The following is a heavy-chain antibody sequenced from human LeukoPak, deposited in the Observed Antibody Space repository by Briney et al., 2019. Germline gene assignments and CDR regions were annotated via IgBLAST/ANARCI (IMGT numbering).Heavy chain of an antibody. D-gene: IGHD3-10*01. J-gene: IGHJ4*02. CDR1: GFTFSSYD. CDR2: ISTSSSYI. Sequence: PGGSLRLSCAASGFTFSSYDMHWVRQPTGKGLEWVSSISTSSSYIYYADSMKGRFTISRDNAKNSLYLQMNSLRAEDTAVYYCAREQSYYASGSYYNVSDYWGQGTLVTVSS. CDR3: AREQSYYASGSYYNVSDY. V-gene: IGHV3-21*01.